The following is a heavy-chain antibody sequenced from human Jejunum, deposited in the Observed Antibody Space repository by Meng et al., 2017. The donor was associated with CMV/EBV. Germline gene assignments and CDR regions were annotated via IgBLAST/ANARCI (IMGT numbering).Heavy chain of an antibody. V-gene: IGHV3-9*01. CDR3: TKGLSGYDFGAFDI. Sequence: FIFDDYAMPWVRQAPGKGLEWVSGISWDSVAVDYADSVRGRFTISRDNAKKSLYLEMNSLRAEDTALYYCTKGLSGYDFGAFDIWGQGTRVTVSS. CDR1: FIFDDYA. J-gene: IGHJ3*02. CDR2: ISWDSVAV. D-gene: IGHD5-12*01.